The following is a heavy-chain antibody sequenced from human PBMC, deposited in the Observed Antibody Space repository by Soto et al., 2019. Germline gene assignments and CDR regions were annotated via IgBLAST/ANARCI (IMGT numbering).Heavy chain of an antibody. CDR3: ARGGYN. V-gene: IGHV4-34*01. Sequence: SETLSLTCAVYGGSFSGYYWSWIRQPPGKGLEWIGEINHSGSTNYNPSLKSRVTISVDTSKNQFSLKLSPVTAADTAVYYCARGGYNWSQGTLVTVSS. CDR1: GGSFSGYY. CDR2: INHSGST. J-gene: IGHJ4*02. D-gene: IGHD6-13*01.